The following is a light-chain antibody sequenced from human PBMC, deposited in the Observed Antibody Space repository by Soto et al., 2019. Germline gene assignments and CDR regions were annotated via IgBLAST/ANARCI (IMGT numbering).Light chain of an antibody. J-gene: IGKJ1*01. CDR1: QSVGSY. Sequence: EFVLTQSPGTLSLSPGERATLSCRASQSVGSYLAWYQHKPGQAPRLLISDASNRATGIPARFSGSGSGTDFTLTISSLQPEDFATYYCQQYNTYPRTFGLGTKVDI. CDR2: DAS. CDR3: QQYNTYPRT. V-gene: IGKV3-11*01.